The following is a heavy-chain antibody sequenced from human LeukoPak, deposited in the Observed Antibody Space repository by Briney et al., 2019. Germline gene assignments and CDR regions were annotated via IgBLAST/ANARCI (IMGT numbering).Heavy chain of an antibody. CDR1: GFTFSSYA. CDR2: ISYDGSEK. CDR3: AREGNSGYYPY. V-gene: IGHV3-30*03. D-gene: IGHD3-22*01. Sequence: GGSLRLSCAASGFTFSSYAMSWVRQAPGKGLEWVAVISYDGSEKHYADPVKGRFTISRDNSKNTLYLQMSSLRAEDTAMYYCAREGNSGYYPYWGQGILVTVSS. J-gene: IGHJ4*02.